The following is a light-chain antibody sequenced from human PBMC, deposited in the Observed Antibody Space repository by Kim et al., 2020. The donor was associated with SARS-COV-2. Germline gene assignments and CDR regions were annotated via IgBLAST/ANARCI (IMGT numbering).Light chain of an antibody. J-gene: IGKJ5*01. V-gene: IGKV1D-13*01. CDR2: DAS. CDR3: QQFNNFPPT. Sequence: AIHLTQSPSSLSASVGDRVTITCRASQGISSALAWYQEKVGEGPKLLIHDASSLESGVPSRFSGSGSGTDFTLTISDLQPEDFATYYCQQFNNFPPTFGQGTRLEIK. CDR1: QGISSA.